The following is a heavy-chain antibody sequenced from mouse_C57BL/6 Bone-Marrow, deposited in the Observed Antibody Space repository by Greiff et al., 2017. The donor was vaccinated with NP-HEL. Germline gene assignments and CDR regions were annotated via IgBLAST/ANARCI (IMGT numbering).Heavy chain of an antibody. CDR2: IHPNSGST. D-gene: IGHD1-1*02. V-gene: IGHV1-64*01. CDR3: ARSYGGYFDV. J-gene: IGHJ1*03. Sequence: QVQLQQPGAELVKPGASVKLSCKASGYTFTSYWMHWVKQRPGQGLEWIGLIHPNSGSTNYNEKFKSKATLTVDKSSSTAYMQLSSLTSEDSAVYYCARSYGGYFDVWGTGPTVTVSS. CDR1: GYTFTSYW.